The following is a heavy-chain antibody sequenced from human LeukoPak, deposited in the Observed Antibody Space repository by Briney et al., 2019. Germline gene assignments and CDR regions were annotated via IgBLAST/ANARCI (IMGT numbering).Heavy chain of an antibody. CDR3: ARYLDYGDYFYFDY. V-gene: IGHV3-21*01. J-gene: IGHJ4*02. D-gene: IGHD4-17*01. CDR2: ISRSSSYI. CDR1: GFTFSSCS. Sequence: GGSLRLSCAASGFTFSSCSMNWVRQAPGKGLEWVSSISRSSSYIYYADSVKGRFTISRDNAKNSLYLQMNSLRAEDTAVYYCARYLDYGDYFYFDYWGQGTLVTVSP.